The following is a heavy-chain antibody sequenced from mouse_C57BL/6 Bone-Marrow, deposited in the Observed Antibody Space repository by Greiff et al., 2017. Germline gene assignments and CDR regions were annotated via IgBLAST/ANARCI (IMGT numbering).Heavy chain of an antibody. J-gene: IGHJ3*01. D-gene: IGHD2-4*01. CDR3: ARLDDYDGSWFAY. CDR1: GYTFTSYW. CDR2: IDPSDSET. Sequence: QVQLQHPGAELVRPGSSVKLSCKASGYTFTSYWMHWVKQRPIQGLEWIGNIDPSDSETHYNQKFKDKATLTVDKSSSTAYMQLSSLTSEDSADYYCARLDDYDGSWFAYWGQGTLVTVSA. V-gene: IGHV1-52*01.